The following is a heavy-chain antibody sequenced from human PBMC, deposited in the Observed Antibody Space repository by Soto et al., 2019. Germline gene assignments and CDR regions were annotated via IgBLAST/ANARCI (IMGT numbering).Heavy chain of an antibody. J-gene: IGHJ4*02. CDR1: GFTFSSYG. CDR2: ISYDGSNK. Sequence: QVRLVESGGGVVQPGRSLRLSCAASGFTFSSYGMHWVRQAPGKGLEWVAVISYDGSNKYYADSVKGRFTISRDNSKNTLYLQMNSLRAEDTAVYYCAKGRRGELYLFDYWGQGTLVTVSS. D-gene: IGHD1-26*01. V-gene: IGHV3-30*18. CDR3: AKGRRGELYLFDY.